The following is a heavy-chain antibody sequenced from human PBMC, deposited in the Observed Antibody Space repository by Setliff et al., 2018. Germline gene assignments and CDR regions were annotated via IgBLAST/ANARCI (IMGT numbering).Heavy chain of an antibody. Sequence: SVKVSCKASGGTFSSYAFSWVRQAPGQGLEWMGGIIPIFGTANYAQKFQGRVTITTDDSTGTAYMELSSLRPEDTAVYYCARALRGPYYYDIGGWFDPWDQGTPVTFS. D-gene: IGHD3-22*01. V-gene: IGHV1-69*05. J-gene: IGHJ5*02. CDR2: IIPIFGTA. CDR1: GGTFSSYA. CDR3: ARALRGPYYYDIGGWFDP.